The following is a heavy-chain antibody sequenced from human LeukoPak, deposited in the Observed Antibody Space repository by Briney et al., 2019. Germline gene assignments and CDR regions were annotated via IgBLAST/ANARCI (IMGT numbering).Heavy chain of an antibody. CDR1: GGSFSGYY. Sequence: SETLSLTCAVYGGSFSGYYWSWIRQPPGKGLEWIGEINHSGSTNYNPSLKSRVTISVDTSKNQFSLKLSSVTAADTAVYYCARGFNTDYWGQGTLVTVSS. CDR2: INHSGST. J-gene: IGHJ4*02. CDR3: ARGFNTDY. V-gene: IGHV4-34*01.